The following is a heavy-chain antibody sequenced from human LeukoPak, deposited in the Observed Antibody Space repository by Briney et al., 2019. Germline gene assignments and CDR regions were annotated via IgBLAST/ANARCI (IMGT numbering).Heavy chain of an antibody. CDR2: ISSSSSYI. CDR1: GFTFSSYS. V-gene: IGHV3-21*01. Sequence: GGSLRLSCAASGFTFSSYSMNWVRQAPGKGLEWVSSISSSSSYIYYADSVKGRFTISRDNAKNSLYLQMNSLRAEDTAVYYCARALYGDLGRVDYWGQGTLVTVSS. D-gene: IGHD4-17*01. CDR3: ARALYGDLGRVDY. J-gene: IGHJ4*02.